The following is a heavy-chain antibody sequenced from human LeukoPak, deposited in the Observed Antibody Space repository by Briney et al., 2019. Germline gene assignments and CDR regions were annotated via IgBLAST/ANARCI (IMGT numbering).Heavy chain of an antibody. CDR2: INPNSGGT. CDR1: GYTFTGYY. V-gene: IGHV1-2*02. CDR3: ARGSQQLVTYYFDY. D-gene: IGHD6-13*01. J-gene: IGHJ4*02. Sequence: ASVKVSRKASGYTFTGYYMHWVRQAPGQGLEWMGWINPNSGGTNYAQKFQGRVTMTRDTSISTAYMELSRLRSDDTAVYYCARGSQQLVTYYFDYWGQGTLVTVSS.